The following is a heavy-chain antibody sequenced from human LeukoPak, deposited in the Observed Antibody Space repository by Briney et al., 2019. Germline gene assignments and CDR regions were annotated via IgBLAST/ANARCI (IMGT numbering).Heavy chain of an antibody. CDR3: ARQAYSSGWYVEYYFDY. D-gene: IGHD6-19*01. CDR1: GGSISSSSYY. CDR2: IYYSGST. Sequence: PSETLSLTCTVSGGSISSSSYYWGWIRQPPGKGLAWIGSIYYSGSTYYNPSLKSRVTISVDTSKNQFSLKLSPVTAADTAVYYCARQAYSSGWYVEYYFDYWGQGTLVTVSS. V-gene: IGHV4-39*01. J-gene: IGHJ4*02.